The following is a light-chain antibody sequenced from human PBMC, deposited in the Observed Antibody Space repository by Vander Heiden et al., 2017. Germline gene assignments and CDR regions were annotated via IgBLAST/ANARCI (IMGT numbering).Light chain of an antibody. Sequence: EIVLTQSPGTLSLSPGERATLSCRASQSVRSTYVAWYQQKPGQAPRLLIHGVSSRATDIADRFSGSGSGTDFTLTISRLEPEDFAVYYCQQEGSSPWTFGQGTKVEIK. J-gene: IGKJ1*01. CDR1: QSVRSTY. V-gene: IGKV3-20*01. CDR2: GVS. CDR3: QQEGSSPWT.